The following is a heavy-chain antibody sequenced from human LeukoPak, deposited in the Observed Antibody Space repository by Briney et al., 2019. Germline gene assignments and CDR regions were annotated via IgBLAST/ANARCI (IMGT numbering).Heavy chain of an antibody. CDR2: IIPIFGTA. J-gene: IGHJ3*02. CDR3: ARASDSSDYWDDAFDI. V-gene: IGHV1-69*13. Sequence: GASVKVSCKASGGTFSSYAISWVRQAPGQGLEWMGGIIPIFGTANYAQKFQGRVTITADESTSTAYMELSSLRSEDTAVYYCARASDSSDYWDDAFDIWGQGTMVTVSS. CDR1: GGTFSSYA. D-gene: IGHD3-22*01.